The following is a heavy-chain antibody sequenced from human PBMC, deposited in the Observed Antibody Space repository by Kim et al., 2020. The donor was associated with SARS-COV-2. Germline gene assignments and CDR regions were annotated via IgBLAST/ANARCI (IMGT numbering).Heavy chain of an antibody. V-gene: IGHV3-74*01. Sequence: GGSLRLSCAASGFTFSEYWMHCVRQAPGKGLVWVSRIIPDGRRTSYAAAVKCRFTISRDNAKNTLYLQMNSLRAEDTAVYYCASGLTPGQYWGQGTLVTV. CDR2: IIPDGRRT. D-gene: IGHD2-15*01. J-gene: IGHJ4*02. CDR3: ASGLTPGQY. CDR1: GFTFSEYW.